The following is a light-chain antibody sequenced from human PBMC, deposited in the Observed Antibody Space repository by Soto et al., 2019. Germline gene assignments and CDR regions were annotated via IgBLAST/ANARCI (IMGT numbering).Light chain of an antibody. CDR3: QQYGRSPYT. Sequence: EIVLTQSPDTLSLSPGERATLSCRASQSVSSNYLAWYQQKPGQAPRLLIYGASSRATGIPDRFSGSGSGKDFTLTISRLEPEDFAVYYCQQYGRSPYTFGQGTKLEIK. J-gene: IGKJ2*01. CDR1: QSVSSNY. CDR2: GAS. V-gene: IGKV3-20*01.